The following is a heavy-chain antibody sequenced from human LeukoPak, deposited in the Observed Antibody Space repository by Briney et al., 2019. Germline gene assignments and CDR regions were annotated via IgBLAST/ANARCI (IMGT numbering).Heavy chain of an antibody. J-gene: IGHJ6*02. CDR2: INWNGGGT. CDR3: AKHMRATNTYSFFGLDV. V-gene: IGHV3-9*01. D-gene: IGHD1-26*01. Sequence: PGGSLRLSCAATGFTFKGYGMHWVRQPPGKGLEWVSSINWNGGGTDYADSVKGRFTISRDNAKNSLYLQLSSLRPEDTALYYCAKHMRATNTYSFFGLDVWGQGTTVTVSS. CDR1: GFTFKGYG.